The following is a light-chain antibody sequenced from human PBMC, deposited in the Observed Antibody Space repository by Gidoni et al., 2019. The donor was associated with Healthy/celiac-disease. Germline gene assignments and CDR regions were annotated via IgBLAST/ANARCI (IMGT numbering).Light chain of an antibody. Sequence: QSALTPPASVSGSPGQSITISCTGTSSDVGSYNLVSWYQQHPGKAPKLLIYEGTKRPSGVSIRFSGSKSGNTASLTISGLQAEDEADYYCCSYAGSPFLFGTGTKVTVL. V-gene: IGLV2-23*01. CDR1: SSDVGSYNL. CDR2: EGT. J-gene: IGLJ1*01. CDR3: CSYAGSPFL.